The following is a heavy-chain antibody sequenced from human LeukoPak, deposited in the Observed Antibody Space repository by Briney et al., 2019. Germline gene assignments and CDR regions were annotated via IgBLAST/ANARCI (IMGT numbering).Heavy chain of an antibody. Sequence: GGSLRLSCAASGFTFSSYAMSWVRQAPGKGLEWVSAISGSGGSTYYADSVKGRFTISRDNSKNTLYLQMNSLRAEDTAVYYCAKDQHTAMVTRGYFDYWGQGTLVTVSS. V-gene: IGHV3-23*01. CDR1: GFTFSSYA. D-gene: IGHD5-18*01. J-gene: IGHJ4*02. CDR2: ISGSGGST. CDR3: AKDQHTAMVTRGYFDY.